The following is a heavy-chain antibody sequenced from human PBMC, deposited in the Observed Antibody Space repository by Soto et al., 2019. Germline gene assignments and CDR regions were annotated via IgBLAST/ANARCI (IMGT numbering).Heavy chain of an antibody. CDR2: ISAYNGNT. J-gene: IGHJ6*03. D-gene: IGHD6-6*01. V-gene: IGHV1-18*01. CDR3: ARVIAARPGDYYYYYYMDV. CDR1: GYAFTSYG. Sequence: ASVKVSCKASGYAFTSYGISWVRQAPGQGLEWMGWISAYNGNTNYAQKLQGRVTMTTDTSTSTAYMELRSLRSDDTAVYYCARVIAARPGDYYYYYYMDVWGKGTTVTVSS.